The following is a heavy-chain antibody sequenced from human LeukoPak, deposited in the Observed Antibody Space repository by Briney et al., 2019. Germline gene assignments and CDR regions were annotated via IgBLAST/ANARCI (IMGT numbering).Heavy chain of an antibody. J-gene: IGHJ4*02. CDR3: ARSPDFWSGYSPGY. CDR1: GYTFTRYG. Sequence: ASVKVSCKASGYTFTRYGISWLRRAPGQGLELIGWTRAYNGNTNYAHKLQGRLTMTRDTFTSTAYMELRSLRSDDTAVYYCARSPDFWSGYSPGYWGQGTLVTVSS. V-gene: IGHV1-18*01. CDR2: TRAYNGNT. D-gene: IGHD3-3*01.